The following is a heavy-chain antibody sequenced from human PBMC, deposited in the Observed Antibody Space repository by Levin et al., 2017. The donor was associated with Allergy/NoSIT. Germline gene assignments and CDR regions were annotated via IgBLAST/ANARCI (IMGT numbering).Heavy chain of an antibody. CDR1: GGSISSSNW. J-gene: IGHJ4*02. Sequence: PSETLSLTCAVSGGSISSSNWWSWVRQPPGKGLEWIGEIYHSGSTNYNPSLKSRVTISVDKSKNQFSLKLSSVTAADTAVYYCARENAYYDILTGYVGPYYYFDYWGQGTLVTVSS. CDR2: IYHSGST. D-gene: IGHD3-9*01. CDR3: ARENAYYDILTGYVGPYYYFDY. V-gene: IGHV4-4*02.